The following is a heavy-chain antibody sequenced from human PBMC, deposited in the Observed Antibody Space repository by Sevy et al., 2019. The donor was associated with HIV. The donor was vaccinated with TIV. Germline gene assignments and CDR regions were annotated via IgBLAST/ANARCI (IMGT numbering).Heavy chain of an antibody. CDR2: ISYDGSQK. Sequence: GGYLRLSCAASGFTFSSHGMHWVRQAPDKGLEWVAIISYDGSQKYYADSIKDRFTISRDNSKNTLYLQMNSLRPEDTTIYYCAKEGMASGPRLLWFSELLNHFDFWGQGTLVTVSS. CDR1: GFTFSSHG. J-gene: IGHJ4*01. CDR3: AKEGMASGPRLLWFSELLNHFDF. V-gene: IGHV3-30*18. D-gene: IGHD3-10*01.